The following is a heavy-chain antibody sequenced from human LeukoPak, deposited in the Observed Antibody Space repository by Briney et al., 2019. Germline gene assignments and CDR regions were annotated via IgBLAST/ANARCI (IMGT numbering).Heavy chain of an antibody. J-gene: IGHJ3*02. D-gene: IGHD1-26*01. V-gene: IGHV3-72*01. CDR1: GFIFSDHY. CDR2: SRNKANSYTT. Sequence: PGGSLRLSCAASGFIFSDHYMDWVRQAPGKGLDWVGRSRNKANSYTTEYAASVKGRFTISRDDSKNSPYLQMSSLKTEDTAVYYCVRVISGSYAFDIWGQGTMVTVSS. CDR3: VRVISGSYAFDI.